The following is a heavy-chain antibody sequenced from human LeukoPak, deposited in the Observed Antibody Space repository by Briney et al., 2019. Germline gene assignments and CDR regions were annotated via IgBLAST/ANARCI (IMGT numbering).Heavy chain of an antibody. V-gene: IGHV4-59*01. CDR1: GGSISSYY. D-gene: IGHD2-15*01. J-gene: IGHJ6*02. Sequence: SETLSLTCTVSGGSISSYYCSWLRQPPGKGLEWIGYIYYSGSTNYNPSLTGRVTISVDTSKNQFSLKLRSVTAADTAVYYCARGRLGSWSGGNCYDFYGMDVWGQGTTVTVSS. CDR2: IYYSGST. CDR3: ARGRLGSWSGGNCYDFYGMDV.